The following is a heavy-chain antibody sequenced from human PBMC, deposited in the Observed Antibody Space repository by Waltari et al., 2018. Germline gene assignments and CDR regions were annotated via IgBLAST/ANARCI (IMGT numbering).Heavy chain of an antibody. Sequence: EVQLVESGGGLVQPGRSLRLSCAASGFTFDDYAMHWVRQAPGEGLEWVSGISWNSGSIGYADSVKGRFTISRDNAKNSLYLQMNSLRAEDTALYYCAKATGDIVATSYFDYWGQGTLVTVSS. D-gene: IGHD5-12*01. CDR3: AKATGDIVATSYFDY. V-gene: IGHV3-9*01. CDR2: ISWNSGSI. J-gene: IGHJ4*02. CDR1: GFTFDDYA.